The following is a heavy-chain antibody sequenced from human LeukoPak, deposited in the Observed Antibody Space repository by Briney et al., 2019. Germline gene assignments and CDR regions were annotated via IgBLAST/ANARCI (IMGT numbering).Heavy chain of an antibody. CDR1: GGSISSGGYY. Sequence: SETLSLTCTVSGGSISSGGYYWSWIRQHPGKGLEWIGYIYYSGSTNYNPSLKSRVTISVDTSKNQFSLKLSSVTAADTAVYYCARAPGVVSDAFDIWGQGTMVTVSS. CDR3: ARAPGVVSDAFDI. D-gene: IGHD2-2*01. V-gene: IGHV4-31*03. J-gene: IGHJ3*02. CDR2: IYYSGST.